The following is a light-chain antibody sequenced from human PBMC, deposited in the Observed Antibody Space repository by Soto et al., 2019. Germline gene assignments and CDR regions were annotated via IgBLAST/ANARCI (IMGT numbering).Light chain of an antibody. V-gene: IGKV3-20*01. J-gene: IGKJ5*01. CDR3: KQYGSSPIT. CDR1: QSVRSSY. CDR2: GAS. Sequence: EIVLTQSPGTLSLSLGERATLSCRASQSVRSSYLAWYQQKPGQALRLLIYGASSRATGIPDKFSGSGSGTDFTLTIRSLEPEDFAVYYCKQYGSSPITFGQGTRLEIK.